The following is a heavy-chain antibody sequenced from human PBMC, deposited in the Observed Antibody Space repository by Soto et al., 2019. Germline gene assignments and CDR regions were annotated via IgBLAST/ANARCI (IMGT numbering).Heavy chain of an antibody. CDR3: ARARIAAAHYYGMDV. J-gene: IGHJ6*02. CDR2: IYYSGST. D-gene: IGHD6-13*01. V-gene: IGHV4-30-4*01. CDR1: GGSISSGDYY. Sequence: SETLSLTCTVSGGSISSGDYYWSWIRQPPGKGLEWIGYIYYSGSTYYNPSLKSRVAISVDTSKNQFSLKLSSVTAADTAVYYCARARIAAAHYYGMDVWGQGTTVTVSS.